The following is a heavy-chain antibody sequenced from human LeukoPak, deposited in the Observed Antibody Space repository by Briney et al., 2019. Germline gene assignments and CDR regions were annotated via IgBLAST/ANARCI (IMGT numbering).Heavy chain of an antibody. Sequence: HPGGSLTLSCAASGFTFSDSAMHWVRQAPGMGLEWISHISSSGSSIYSADSVQGRFTISRDNAKNSLYLQMNSLREEDTAVYYCARDPILRGERTHVTLNWFDPWGQGTLVTVSS. CDR3: ARDPILRGERTHVTLNWFDP. J-gene: IGHJ5*02. CDR2: ISSSGSSI. CDR1: GFTFSDSA. D-gene: IGHD1-1*01. V-gene: IGHV3-48*02.